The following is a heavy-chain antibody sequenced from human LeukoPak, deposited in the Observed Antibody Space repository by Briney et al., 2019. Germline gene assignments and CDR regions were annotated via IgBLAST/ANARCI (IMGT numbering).Heavy chain of an antibody. J-gene: IGHJ3*02. Sequence: GGSLRLSCVASGFTFSTYSIHWVRQAPGKGLEWVSSISYDGSNRYYADSVKGRFTISRDNSKNTLYLQMDSLRIEDRAVYHCAREGAIVKVVAASVGAFNIWGQGTLVTVSS. CDR3: AREGAIVKVVAASVGAFNI. CDR1: GFTFSTYS. CDR2: ISYDGSNR. V-gene: IGHV3-30-3*01. D-gene: IGHD2-15*01.